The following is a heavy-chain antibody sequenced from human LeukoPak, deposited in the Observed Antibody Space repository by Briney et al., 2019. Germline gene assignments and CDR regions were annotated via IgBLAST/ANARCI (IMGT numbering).Heavy chain of an antibody. Sequence: SETLSLTCTASGGSISSSSYYWGWIRQPPGKGLEWIGSIYYSGSTYYNPSLKSRVTISVDTSKNQFSLKLSSVTAADTAVYYCARHLWFGEFLNWFDPWGQGTLVTVSS. CDR3: ARHLWFGEFLNWFDP. D-gene: IGHD3-10*01. CDR1: GGSISSSSYY. V-gene: IGHV4-39*01. J-gene: IGHJ5*02. CDR2: IYYSGST.